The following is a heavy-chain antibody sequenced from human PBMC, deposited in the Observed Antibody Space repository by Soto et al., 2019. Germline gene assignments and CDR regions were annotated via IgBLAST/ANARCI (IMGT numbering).Heavy chain of an antibody. CDR2: ISGSSVST. Sequence: PGGSLRLSFAASKFTFSTSAMSWLRQDPGKGLEWVCAISGSSVSTYYADSVKGRFTISRGNPKNTLYLHMNGLRAEDTALYYCAKLPYRSSVNYFDYWGQGALVTVSS. J-gene: IGHJ4*02. D-gene: IGHD6-19*01. CDR3: AKLPYRSSVNYFDY. CDR1: KFTFSTSA. V-gene: IGHV3-23*01.